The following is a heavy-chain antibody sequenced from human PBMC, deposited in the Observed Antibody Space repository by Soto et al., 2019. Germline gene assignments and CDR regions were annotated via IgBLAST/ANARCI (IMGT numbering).Heavy chain of an antibody. J-gene: IGHJ4*02. V-gene: IGHV1-69*02. CDR2: IIPILGIA. D-gene: IGHD3-22*01. CDR1: GGTFSSYT. Sequence: QVQLVQSGAEVKKPGSSVKVSCKASGGTFSSYTISWVRQAPGQGLEWMGRIIPILGIANYAQKFQGRVTITADKSTSTAYMELSSLRSEDTAVYYCARGGSGYPGKFDYWGQGTLVTVSS. CDR3: ARGGSGYPGKFDY.